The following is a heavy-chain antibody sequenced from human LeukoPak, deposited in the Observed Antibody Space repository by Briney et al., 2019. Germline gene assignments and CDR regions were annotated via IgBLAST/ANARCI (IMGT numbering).Heavy chain of an antibody. CDR3: ARDLYTIAAAGTGFGAFDI. D-gene: IGHD6-13*01. CDR2: INPSGGST. J-gene: IGHJ3*02. V-gene: IGHV1-46*01. CDR1: GYTFTSYY. Sequence: ASVKVSCKASGYTFTSYYMHWVRQAPGQGLEWMGIINPSGGSTSYAQKFQGRVTMTRDMSTSTVYMELGSLRSEDTAVYYCARDLYTIAAAGTGFGAFDIWGQGTMVTVSS.